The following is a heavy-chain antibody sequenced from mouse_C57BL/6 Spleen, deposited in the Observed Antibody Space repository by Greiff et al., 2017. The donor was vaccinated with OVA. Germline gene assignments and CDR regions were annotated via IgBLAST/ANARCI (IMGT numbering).Heavy chain of an antibody. Sequence: QVHVKQPGAELVKPGASVKMSCKASGYTFTSYWITWVKQRPGQGLEWIGDIYPGSGSTNYNEKFKSKATLTVDTSSSTAYMQLSSLTSEDSAVYYCARSGSSYGYFDYWGQGTTLTVSS. V-gene: IGHV1-55*01. CDR2: IYPGSGST. CDR1: GYTFTSYW. J-gene: IGHJ2*01. CDR3: ARSGSSYGYFDY. D-gene: IGHD1-1*01.